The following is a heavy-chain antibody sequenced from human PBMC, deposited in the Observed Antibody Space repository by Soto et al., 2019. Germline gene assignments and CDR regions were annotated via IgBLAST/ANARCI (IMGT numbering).Heavy chain of an antibody. J-gene: IGHJ4*02. D-gene: IGHD3-3*01. CDR2: INHSGIT. CDR1: GGSFSGYY. V-gene: IGHV4-34*01. CDR3: ARGGPIGDFWSGYRTHFDY. Sequence: SSETLALACAVYGGSFSGYYWSWIRQPPGKGLEWIVEINHSGITSYNPSLKSRVTISVDTSKNQFSLKLSSVTAADTAAYYCARGGPIGDFWSGYRTHFDYWGQGTLVTVSS.